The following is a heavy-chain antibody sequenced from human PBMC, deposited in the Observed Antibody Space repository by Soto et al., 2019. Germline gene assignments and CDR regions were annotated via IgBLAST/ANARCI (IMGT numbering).Heavy chain of an antibody. V-gene: IGHV4-61*01. CDR3: GMDGTKTLRDWFDT. CDR2: IYYSGSA. CDR1: GDSVTSVSDY. J-gene: IGHJ5*02. D-gene: IGHD1-1*01. Sequence: SATLSLTCTVSGDSVTSVSDYWSWIRQPPGKGLEWIGYIYYSGSADYNPSLGSRVTISIDTSKNQFSLKLTSVTAADTAVYYGGMDGTKTLRDWFDTWGQGISVTVAS.